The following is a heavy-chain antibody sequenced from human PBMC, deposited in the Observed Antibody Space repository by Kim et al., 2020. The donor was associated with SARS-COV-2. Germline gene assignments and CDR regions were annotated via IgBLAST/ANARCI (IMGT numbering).Heavy chain of an antibody. CDR2: ISSNGGST. CDR3: ARGGTTLFDY. Sequence: GGSLRLSCAASGFTFSSYAMHWVRQAPGKGLEYVSAISSNGGSTYYANSVKGRFTISRDNSKNTLYLQMGSLRAEDMAVYYCARGGTTLFDYWGQRTLVTVSS. V-gene: IGHV3-64*01. D-gene: IGHD4-17*01. CDR1: GFTFSSYA. J-gene: IGHJ4*02.